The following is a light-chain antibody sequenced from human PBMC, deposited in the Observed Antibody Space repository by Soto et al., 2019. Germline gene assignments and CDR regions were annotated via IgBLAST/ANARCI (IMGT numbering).Light chain of an antibody. J-gene: IGLJ2*01. CDR3: AAWDDSLNGEVV. CDR1: SSNIGSNS. Sequence: QSVLTQPPSASGTPGQRVTISCSGSSSNIGSNSVNWYQQLPGTAPKLLIYSTNQRPSGVPDRFFGSKSDTSASLAISGLQSEDEADYYCAAWDDSLNGEVVFGGGTKLTVL. V-gene: IGLV1-44*01. CDR2: STN.